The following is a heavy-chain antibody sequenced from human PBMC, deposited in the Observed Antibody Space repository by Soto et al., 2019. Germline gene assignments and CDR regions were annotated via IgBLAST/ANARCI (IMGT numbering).Heavy chain of an antibody. CDR2: ITGSGDAT. J-gene: IGHJ4*02. V-gene: IGHV3-23*01. CDR3: ANASSGYTAPLDH. D-gene: IGHD3-22*01. CDR1: GFTFSSYA. Sequence: EVQLLESGGGLVQPGGSLRLSCAASGFTFSSYAMNWVRQAPGKGLEWVSVITGSGDATYYADSVKGRFTISRDNSKNALYVQMNSLRAEDTAVYYCANASSGYTAPLDHWGQGTRVTVCS.